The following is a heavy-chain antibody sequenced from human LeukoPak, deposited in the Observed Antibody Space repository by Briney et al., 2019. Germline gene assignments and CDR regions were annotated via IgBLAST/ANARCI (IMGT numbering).Heavy chain of an antibody. CDR3: AKDRILANFAGGFDY. Sequence: PGGSLRLSCVVSGITFSSYAMNWVRQAPGKGLEWVLGISPSGDSTFYADSVKGRFTISRDNSKNTLYFQLHSLRAEDTALYYCAKDRILANFAGGFDYWGQGTPVTVSS. CDR2: ISPSGDST. CDR1: GITFSSYA. V-gene: IGHV3-23*01. D-gene: IGHD1-26*01. J-gene: IGHJ4*02.